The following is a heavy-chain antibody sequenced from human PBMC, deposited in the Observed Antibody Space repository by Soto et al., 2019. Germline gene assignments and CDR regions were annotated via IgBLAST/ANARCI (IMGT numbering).Heavy chain of an antibody. V-gene: IGHV1-18*01. J-gene: IGHJ6*03. CDR2: ISAYNGNT. CDR3: ARVGMGCSSTSCVSYYYYYMDV. Sequence: GASVKVSCKASGYTFTSYGISWVRQAPGQGLEWMGWISAYNGNTNYAQKLQGRVTMTTDTSTSTAYMELRSLRSDDTAVYYCARVGMGCSSTSCVSYYYYYMDVWGKGTTVTVSS. D-gene: IGHD2-2*01. CDR1: GYTFTSYG.